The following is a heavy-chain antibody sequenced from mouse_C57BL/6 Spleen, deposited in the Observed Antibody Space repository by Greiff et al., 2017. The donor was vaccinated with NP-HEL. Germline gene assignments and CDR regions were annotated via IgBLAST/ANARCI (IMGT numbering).Heavy chain of an antibody. CDR1: GYTFTDYY. CDR2: IYPGSGNT. V-gene: IGHV1-76*01. J-gene: IGHJ2*01. Sequence: QVQLKESGAELVRPGASVKLSCKASGYTFTDYYINWVKQRPGQGLEWIARIYPGSGNTYYNEKFKGKATLTAEKSSSTAYMQLSSLTSEDSAVYFGAKYTTVVPFDYWGQGTTLTVSS. D-gene: IGHD1-1*01. CDR3: AKYTTVVPFDY.